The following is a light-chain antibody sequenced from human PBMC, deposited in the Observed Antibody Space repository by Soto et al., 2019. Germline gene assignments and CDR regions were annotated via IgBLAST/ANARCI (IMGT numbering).Light chain of an antibody. CDR3: SSYRSSTTSCV. J-gene: IGLJ2*01. CDR1: SSDVGGYDY. V-gene: IGLV2-14*01. CDR2: EVT. Sequence: QSVLTQPASVSGSPGQSITISCTGTSSDVGGYDYVSWYQQHPGTAPKLMIYEVTHRPSGVSYRFSGSKSGNTASLTISGLRAEDEADYYCSSYRSSTTSCVFGGGTKLTVL.